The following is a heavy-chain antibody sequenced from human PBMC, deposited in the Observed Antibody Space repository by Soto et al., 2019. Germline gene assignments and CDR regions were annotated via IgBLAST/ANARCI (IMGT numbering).Heavy chain of an antibody. D-gene: IGHD2-21*02. CDR2: VNPNTGGT. CDR3: ARHLAYGACDCSNEPIDY. CDR1: GYLFTFYY. Sequence: SVQASSTASGYLFTFYYIHWVRQAPGQGLEWMGWVNPNTGGTKYAQKFQGTVTMTRDTSINTAYLELSRLKSDDTAGYYCARHLAYGACDCSNEPIDYWG. V-gene: IGHV1-2*02. J-gene: IGHJ4*01.